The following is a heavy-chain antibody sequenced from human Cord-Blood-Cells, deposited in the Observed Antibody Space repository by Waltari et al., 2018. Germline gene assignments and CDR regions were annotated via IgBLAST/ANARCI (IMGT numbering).Heavy chain of an antibody. CDR3: ARRGYCSGGSCYGLYYFDY. J-gene: IGHJ4*02. D-gene: IGHD2-15*01. V-gene: IGHV4-39*01. CDR2: IYYSGST. CDR1: GGSISSSSFS. Sequence: QLQLQEAGPGLVTPSETLSLTCTVSGGSISSSSFSWGRIRQPPGTGLEWIGSIYYSGSTYYNPSLKSRVTISVDTSKNQFSLKLSSVTAADTAVYYCARRGYCSGGSCYGLYYFDYWGQGTLVTVSS.